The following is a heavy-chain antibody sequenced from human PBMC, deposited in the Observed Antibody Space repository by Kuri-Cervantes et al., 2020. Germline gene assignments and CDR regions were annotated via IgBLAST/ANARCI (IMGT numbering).Heavy chain of an antibody. CDR2: VYFSGNT. CDR1: DGSINSVSYY. D-gene: IGHD2-21*01. J-gene: IGHJ4*02. Sequence: SETLSLTCTVSDGSINSVSYYWGWIRQSPGKGLEWIGSVYFSGNTYSHSSLKSRVTILIDTSKNQFSLKLNSVTAADTAVYYCARHGPSLWTPLDYWGQGSLVTVSS. CDR3: ARHGPSLWTPLDY. V-gene: IGHV4-39*01.